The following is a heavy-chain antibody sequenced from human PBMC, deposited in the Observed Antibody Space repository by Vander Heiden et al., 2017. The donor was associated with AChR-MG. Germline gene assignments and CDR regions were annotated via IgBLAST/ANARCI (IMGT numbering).Heavy chain of an antibody. Sequence: QVQLVQSGSELKKPGAPVKVSCKASGYTFTSYAMNWVRQAPGQGLEWMGWINSNTGNPTYAQGGTGRFVFSLDTSVSTAYMQISRIKAEDTAVYYCAIDIVAGAPGRYFDYWGRVTLITVSS. V-gene: IGHV7-4-1*02. CDR2: INSNTGNP. CDR3: AIDIVAGAPGRYFDY. CDR1: GYTFTSYA. J-gene: IGHJ4*01. D-gene: IGHD3-16*02.